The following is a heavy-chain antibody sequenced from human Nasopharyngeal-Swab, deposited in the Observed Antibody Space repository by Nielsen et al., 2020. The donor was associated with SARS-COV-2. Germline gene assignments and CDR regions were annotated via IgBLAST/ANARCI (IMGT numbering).Heavy chain of an antibody. CDR2: IYYSGST. D-gene: IGHD3-22*01. V-gene: IGHV4-59*01. CDR1: GGSISSYY. J-gene: IGHJ6*03. Sequence: SETLSLTCTVSGGSISSYYWSWIRQPPGKGLAWIGYIYYSGSTNYNPSLKSRVTISVDTSKNQFSLKLSSVTAADTAVYYCARGRYEYYYDSSGYYSDCYYMDVWGKGATVTVSS. CDR3: ARGRYEYYYDSSGYYSDCYYMDV.